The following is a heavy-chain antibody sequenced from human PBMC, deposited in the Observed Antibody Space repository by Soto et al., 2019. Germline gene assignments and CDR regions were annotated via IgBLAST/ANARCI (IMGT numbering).Heavy chain of an antibody. V-gene: IGHV6-1*01. CDR1: GGRVSGNCAA. CDR3: ARDFPYYVSCDSYLDY. D-gene: IGHD3-16*01. CDR2: TYYRSRWYN. J-gene: IGHJ4*02. Sequence: QTLSLTCVISGGRVSGNCAAWNWIRQSPSRGLEWLGRTYYRSRWYNDYAVSVKSRITVTPDTSKNQFSLHLSCVTPELTAANYCARDFPYYVSCDSYLDYWGQGALVTVSS.